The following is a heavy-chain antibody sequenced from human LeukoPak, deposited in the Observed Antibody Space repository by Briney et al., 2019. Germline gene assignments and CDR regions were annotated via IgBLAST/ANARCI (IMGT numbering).Heavy chain of an antibody. J-gene: IGHJ6*03. Sequence: GGSLRLSCAASGFTFSNAWMSWVRQAPGKGLEWVGRIKSKTDGGTTDYAAPVKGRFTISRDDSKNTLYLQMNSLKTEDTAVYYCTTADDSSGYYYYYYMDVWGKGTTVTVSS. CDR3: TTADDSSGYYYYYYMDV. CDR1: GFTFSNAW. CDR2: IKSKTDGGTT. D-gene: IGHD3-22*01. V-gene: IGHV3-15*01.